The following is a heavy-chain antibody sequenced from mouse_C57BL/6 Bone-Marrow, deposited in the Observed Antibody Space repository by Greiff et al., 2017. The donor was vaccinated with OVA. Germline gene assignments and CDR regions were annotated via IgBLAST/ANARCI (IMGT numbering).Heavy chain of an antibody. Sequence: ESGPGLVKPSQSLSLTCSVTGYSITSGYYWNWIRQFPGNKLEWMGYISYDGSNNYNPSLKNRISITRDTSKNQFFLKLNSVTTEDTATYYCARAPLYYYGSSHWYFDVWGTGTTVTVSS. V-gene: IGHV3-6*01. CDR2: ISYDGSN. CDR3: ARAPLYYYGSSHWYFDV. J-gene: IGHJ1*03. CDR1: GYSITSGYY. D-gene: IGHD1-1*01.